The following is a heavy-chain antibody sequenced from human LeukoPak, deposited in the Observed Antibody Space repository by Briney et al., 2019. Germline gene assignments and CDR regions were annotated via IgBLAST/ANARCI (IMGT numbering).Heavy chain of an antibody. CDR2: IYYSGNT. CDR3: TRDGPRSSGYPDT. V-gene: IGHV4-59*12. J-gene: IGHJ5*02. Sequence: SETLSLTCTVSGGSISSYYWSWVRQPPGKGLEWIGYIYYSGNTNYNPSLKSRVTISVDTSKNRFSLKLSSVTAADTAVYYCTRDGPRSSGYPDTWGQGTLVTVSS. D-gene: IGHD3-22*01. CDR1: GGSISSYY.